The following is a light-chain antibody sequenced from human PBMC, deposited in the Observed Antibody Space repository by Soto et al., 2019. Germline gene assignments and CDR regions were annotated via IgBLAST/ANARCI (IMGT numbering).Light chain of an antibody. CDR3: KSYTTGKIVVV. V-gene: IGLV2-14*03. J-gene: IGLJ2*01. CDR2: GVS. Sequence: QSVLTQPASVSGSPGQWVTISCTGTITDIGLGKYVHWYQHHPGKAPKLLIFGVSSRASGISNRFSGSKSGNTASLTITGLQAEDEADYYCKSYTTGKIVVVFGGGTKVTVL. CDR1: ITDIGLGKY.